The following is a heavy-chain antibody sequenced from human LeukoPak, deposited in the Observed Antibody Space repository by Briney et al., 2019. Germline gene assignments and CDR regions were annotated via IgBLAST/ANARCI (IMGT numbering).Heavy chain of an antibody. CDR3: ARESIVVVPAVHFDY. D-gene: IGHD2-2*01. J-gene: IGHJ4*02. Sequence: SETLSLTCTVSGGSISSYYWSWIRQPAGKGLEWIGRIYTSGSTNYNPSLKSRVTMSVDTSKNQFSLKLSPVTAADTAVYYCARESIVVVPAVHFDYWGQGTLVTVSS. CDR2: IYTSGST. V-gene: IGHV4-4*07. CDR1: GGSISSYY.